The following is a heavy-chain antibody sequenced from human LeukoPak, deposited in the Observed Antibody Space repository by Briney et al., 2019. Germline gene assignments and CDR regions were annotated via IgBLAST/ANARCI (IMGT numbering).Heavy chain of an antibody. CDR2: ISSSGST. D-gene: IGHD3-16*01. V-gene: IGHV4-61*02. CDR3: ARGGRYGYYYYMDV. CDR1: GDSISSGDYY. Sequence: PSETLSLTCTVSGDSISSGDYYWSWIRQPAGKGLEWIGRISSSGSTNYNPSLKSRVTISVDTSKNQFSLKLSSVTAADTAVYYCARGGRYGYYYYMDVWGKGTTVTISS. J-gene: IGHJ6*03.